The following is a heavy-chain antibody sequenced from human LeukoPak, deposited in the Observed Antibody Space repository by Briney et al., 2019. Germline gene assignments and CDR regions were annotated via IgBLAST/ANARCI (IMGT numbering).Heavy chain of an antibody. CDR3: ARGMYSSGAFDI. J-gene: IGHJ3*02. D-gene: IGHD6-19*01. CDR1: GFTFSSYA. CDR2: ISSSSSYI. V-gene: IGHV3-21*04. Sequence: PGGSLRLSCAASGFTFSSYAMSWVRQAPGKGLEWVSSISSSSSYIYYADSVKGRFTISRDNAKNSLYLQMNSLRAEDTAVYYCARGMYSSGAFDIWGQGTMVTVSS.